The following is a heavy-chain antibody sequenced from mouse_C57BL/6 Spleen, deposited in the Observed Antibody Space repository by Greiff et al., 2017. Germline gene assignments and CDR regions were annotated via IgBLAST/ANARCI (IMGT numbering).Heavy chain of an antibody. CDR2: INPNNGGT. Sequence: EVQLQQSGPELVKPGASVKISCKASGYTFTDYYMNWVKQSHGKSLEWIGDINPNNGGTSYNQKFKGKATLTVDKSSSTAYMELRSLTSEDSAVYYCARERSTVVAPLDYWGQGTTLTVSS. CDR1: GYTFTDYY. D-gene: IGHD1-1*01. V-gene: IGHV1-26*01. J-gene: IGHJ2*01. CDR3: ARERSTVVAPLDY.